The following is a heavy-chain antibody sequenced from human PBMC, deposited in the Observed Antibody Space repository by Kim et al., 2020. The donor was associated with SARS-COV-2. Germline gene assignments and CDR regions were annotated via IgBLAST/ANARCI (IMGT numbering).Heavy chain of an antibody. J-gene: IGHJ6*01. Sequence: GGSLRLSYAASGFAVSSIYMNWVRQAPGKGLEWVSVIYSGGSTYYADSVKGRFTISRDSSENTLYLQMDYLTVEDTALYYCARGLASSGWYYYYGLDVWG. CDR2: IYSGGST. D-gene: IGHD6-19*01. CDR3: ARGLASSGWYYYYGLDV. V-gene: IGHV3-66*01. CDR1: GFAVSSIY.